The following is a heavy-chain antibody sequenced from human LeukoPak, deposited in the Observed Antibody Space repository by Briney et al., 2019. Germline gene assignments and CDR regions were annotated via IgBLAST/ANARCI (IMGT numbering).Heavy chain of an antibody. D-gene: IGHD2-2*01. V-gene: IGHV5-51*01. CDR3: AYCSSTSCSRTGFGY. CDR1: GYSFTSYW. CDR2: IDPGDSDT. Sequence: GESLKISCKGSGYSFTSYWIGWVRQMPGKGLEWMGIIDPGDSDTRYSPSFQGQVTISADKSISTAYLQWSSLKASDTAMYYCAYCSSTSCSRTGFGYWGQGTLVTVSS. J-gene: IGHJ4*02.